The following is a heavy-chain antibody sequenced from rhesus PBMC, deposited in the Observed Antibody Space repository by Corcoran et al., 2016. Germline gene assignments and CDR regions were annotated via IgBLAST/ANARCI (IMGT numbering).Heavy chain of an antibody. CDR1: GGSISSGYD. J-gene: IGHJ4*01. V-gene: IGHV4-76*01. CDR2: IYGSGSST. CDR3: ASVPRN. Sequence: QVQLQESGPGVVKPSETLSLTCAVSGGSISSGYDWSWIRQPPGKGLEWIGYIYGSGSSTNYNPSLKSRVTLSVDTSKNQLSLKLSSVTAADTAVYYCASVPRNWGQGVLVTVSS.